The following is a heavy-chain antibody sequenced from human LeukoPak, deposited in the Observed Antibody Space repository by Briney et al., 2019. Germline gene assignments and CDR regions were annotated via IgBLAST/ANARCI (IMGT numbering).Heavy chain of an antibody. Sequence: GGSLTLSCTASGFTFSSYWMSWVRQAPGKGLEWVANIKQDGSEKYYVDSLKGRFTISRDNAKNSLYLQMNSLRAEDTAVYYCAKYDFWSGYFDYWGQGTLVTVSS. CDR2: IKQDGSEK. CDR1: GFTFSSYW. V-gene: IGHV3-7*01. CDR3: AKYDFWSGYFDY. D-gene: IGHD3-3*01. J-gene: IGHJ4*02.